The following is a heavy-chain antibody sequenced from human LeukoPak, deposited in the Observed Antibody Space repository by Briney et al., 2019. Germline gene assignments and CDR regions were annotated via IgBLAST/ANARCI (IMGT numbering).Heavy chain of an antibody. CDR1: GFTFSSYA. Sequence: VHLGGSLRLSCAASGFTFSSYAMSWVRQAPGKGLEWVSVISGSGGSTYYADSVKGRFTISRDNSKNTLYLQMNSLRAEDTAVYYCAEDPFDSGSYYGLFDYWGQGTLVTVSS. CDR3: AEDPFDSGSYYGLFDY. V-gene: IGHV3-23*01. CDR2: ISGSGGST. J-gene: IGHJ4*02. D-gene: IGHD1-26*01.